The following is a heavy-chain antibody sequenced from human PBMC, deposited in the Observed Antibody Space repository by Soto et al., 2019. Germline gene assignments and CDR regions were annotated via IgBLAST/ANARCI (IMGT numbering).Heavy chain of an antibody. Sequence: QVQLVQSGAEVKKPGSSVKVSCKASGGTFSSYRINWVRQAPGQGLEGVGGIVPIYRTADYAQKFQGRVTITADESALTSYMELLSLKSHDTAVYYCVRDSGAELSSSWGQGTLVTVSS. CDR2: IVPIYRTA. CDR1: GGTFSSYR. D-gene: IGHD6-13*01. J-gene: IGHJ4*02. CDR3: VRDSGAELSSS. V-gene: IGHV1-69*01.